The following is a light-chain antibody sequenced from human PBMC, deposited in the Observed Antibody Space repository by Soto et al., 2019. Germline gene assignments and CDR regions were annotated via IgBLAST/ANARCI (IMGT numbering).Light chain of an antibody. V-gene: IGKV3-20*01. CDR3: QQYGSSLP. CDR1: QSVSSSH. CDR2: GAS. J-gene: IGKJ4*01. Sequence: DIVLTQSPGTLSLSPGERATLSCRASQSVSSSHLAWYQQKPGQAPRLFIYGASSRATGIPDRFSGSGSGTDFTLNISRLQPEDFAVYYCQQYGSSLPFGGGTKVAIK.